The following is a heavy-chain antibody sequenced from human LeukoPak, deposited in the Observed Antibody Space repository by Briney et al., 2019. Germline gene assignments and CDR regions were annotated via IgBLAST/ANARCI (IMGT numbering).Heavy chain of an antibody. Sequence: GGSLRLSCAASGFTFSSYAMSWVRQAPGEGLEWVSAISGSGGSTYYADSVKGRFTISRDNSKNTLYLQMNSLRAEDTAVYYCAKDKGLGYSYGYGNYWGQGTLVTVSS. V-gene: IGHV3-23*01. CDR1: GFTFSSYA. J-gene: IGHJ4*02. D-gene: IGHD5-18*01. CDR3: AKDKGLGYSYGYGNY. CDR2: ISGSGGST.